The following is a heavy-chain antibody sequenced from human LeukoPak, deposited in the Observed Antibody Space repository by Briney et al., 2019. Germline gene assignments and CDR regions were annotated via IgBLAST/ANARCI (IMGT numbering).Heavy chain of an antibody. CDR2: ISAYNGNT. D-gene: IGHD6-19*01. CDR3: ARIYSSGWTYYYYMDV. V-gene: IGHV1-18*01. J-gene: IGHJ6*03. Sequence: ASVKVSCKASGYSFTSYGISWVRQAPGQGLECMGWISAYNGNTNYAQKVQDRVTMTTDTSTSTAYMELRSLRSDDTAVYYCARIYSSGWTYYYYMDVWGKGTTVTVSS. CDR1: GYSFTSYG.